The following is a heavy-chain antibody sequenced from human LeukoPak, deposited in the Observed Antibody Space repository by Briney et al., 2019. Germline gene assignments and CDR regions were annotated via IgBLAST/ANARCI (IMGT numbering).Heavy chain of an antibody. Sequence: GGSLRLSCAASGFTFSSYWMHWVRRAPGKGLVWVSRINSDGSSTSYADSVKGRFTISRDNAKNTLYLQMNSLRAEDTAVYYCARVRRVGRTNDAFDIWGQGTMVTVSS. CDR2: INSDGSST. CDR3: ARVRRVGRTNDAFDI. V-gene: IGHV3-74*01. D-gene: IGHD1-14*01. J-gene: IGHJ3*02. CDR1: GFTFSSYW.